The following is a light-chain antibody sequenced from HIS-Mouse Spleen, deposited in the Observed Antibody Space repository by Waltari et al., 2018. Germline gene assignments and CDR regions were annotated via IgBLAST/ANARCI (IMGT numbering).Light chain of an antibody. Sequence: QSALTQPPSVSGSPGQSVTISCPGTSSDVGSYNRVSWYQPPPGTAPKLMIYEVSNRPSGVPDRFSGSKSGNTASLTISGLQAEDEADYYCSSYTSSSTVFGTGTKVTVL. CDR1: SSDVGSYNR. V-gene: IGLV2-18*02. CDR2: EVS. CDR3: SSYTSSSTV. J-gene: IGLJ1*01.